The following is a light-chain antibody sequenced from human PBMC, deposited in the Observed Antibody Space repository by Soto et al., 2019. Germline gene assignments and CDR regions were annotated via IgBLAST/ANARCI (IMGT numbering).Light chain of an antibody. CDR2: SAS. V-gene: IGKV1-12*01. CDR3: QQTNSFPIT. Sequence: DIQLTQSPSSVSASIGDRVTITCWASQAIRSWLAWYQQKAGKAPKLVISSASTLQSGVPSRFSSTGFGTKFTLAITSLQPEDFATYYCQQTNSFPITFGQGTRLDIK. J-gene: IGKJ5*01. CDR1: QAIRSW.